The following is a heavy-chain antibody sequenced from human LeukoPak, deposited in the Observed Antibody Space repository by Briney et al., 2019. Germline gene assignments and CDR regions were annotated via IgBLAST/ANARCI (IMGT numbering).Heavy chain of an antibody. Sequence: GGSLRLSCVASGFTFSSYAMSWVRQAPGKGLEWVSGISGSGGSTYYADSVKGRFTISRDNSKNTLYLQMNSLRAEDTAVYYCAKDGLYGSGSLHYWGQGTLVTVSS. CDR1: GFTFSSYA. V-gene: IGHV3-23*01. J-gene: IGHJ4*02. CDR2: ISGSGGST. CDR3: AKDGLYGSGSLHY. D-gene: IGHD3-10*01.